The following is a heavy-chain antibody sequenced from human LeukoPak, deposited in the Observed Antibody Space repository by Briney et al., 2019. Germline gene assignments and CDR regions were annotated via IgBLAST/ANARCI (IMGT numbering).Heavy chain of an antibody. CDR1: GFTFSSYG. J-gene: IGHJ6*02. CDR3: AKNLLPGTYYGMDV. D-gene: IGHD1-14*01. CDR2: ISYDGSNK. V-gene: IGHV3-30*18. Sequence: GRSLRLSCAASGFTFSSYGMHWVRQAPGKGLEWVAVISYDGSNKYYADSVKGRFTISRDSSKNTLYLQMNSLRAEDTAVYYCAKNLLPGTYYGMDVWGQGTTVTVSS.